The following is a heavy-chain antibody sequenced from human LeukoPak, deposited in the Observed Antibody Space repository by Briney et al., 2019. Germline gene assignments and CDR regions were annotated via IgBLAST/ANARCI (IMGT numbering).Heavy chain of an antibody. CDR3: ARGEGARDGYNYAGPFYFDY. Sequence: SETLSLTCAVSGGSISSSNWWSWVRQPPGKGLEWIGEIYHSGSTNYNPSLKSRVTISVDKSKNQFSLKLNSMTAADTAVYYCARGEGARDGYNYAGPFYFDYWGHGTLVTVSS. J-gene: IGHJ4*01. D-gene: IGHD5-24*01. V-gene: IGHV4-4*02. CDR2: IYHSGST. CDR1: GGSISSSNW.